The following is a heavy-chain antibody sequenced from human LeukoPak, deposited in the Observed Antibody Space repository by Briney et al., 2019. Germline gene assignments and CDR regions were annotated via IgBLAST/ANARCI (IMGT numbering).Heavy chain of an antibody. D-gene: IGHD2-2*01. CDR2: VYYTGST. V-gene: IGHV4-59*01. CDR3: ASGAPDWFDP. Sequence: SETLSLTCTVTGGSMNHYYWIWIRQSPGKGLEWIGYVYYTGSTNYNPSLKSRVTISVDTSKNQFSLKLSSVTAADTAVYYCASGAPDWFDPWGQGTLVTVSS. J-gene: IGHJ5*02. CDR1: GGSMNHYY.